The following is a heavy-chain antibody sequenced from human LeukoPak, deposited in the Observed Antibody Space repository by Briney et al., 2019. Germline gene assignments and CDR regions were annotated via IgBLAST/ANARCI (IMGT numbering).Heavy chain of an antibody. D-gene: IGHD4-17*01. CDR3: HAPTTAEFDY. J-gene: IGHJ4*02. CDR1: GDSISSYY. Sequence: KSSETLSLTCSVSGDSISSYYWSWIRQPPGKGLEWIGYIYSSGSTKYNPSLKSRVTISIDTSRNQFSLTVHSVTPADTAMYYCHAPTTAEFDYWGQGTLVTVSS. CDR2: IYSSGST. V-gene: IGHV4-59*08.